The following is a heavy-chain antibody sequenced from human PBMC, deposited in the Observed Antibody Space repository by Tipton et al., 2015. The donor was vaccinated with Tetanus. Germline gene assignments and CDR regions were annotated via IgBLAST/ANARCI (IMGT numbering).Heavy chain of an antibody. D-gene: IGHD1-26*01. Sequence: TLSLTCAVYGGSISSYYWSWIRQPPGKGLEWIGDIYYSGSTNYTPSLKSRVTISVDTSKNQFSLKLSSVTAADTAVYYCARHTNRMGADFDYWGQGTLVTVSS. CDR1: GGSISSYY. CDR2: IYYSGST. CDR3: ARHTNRMGADFDY. J-gene: IGHJ4*02. V-gene: IGHV4-59*08.